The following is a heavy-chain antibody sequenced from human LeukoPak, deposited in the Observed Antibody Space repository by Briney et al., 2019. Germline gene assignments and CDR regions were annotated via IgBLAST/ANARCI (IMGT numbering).Heavy chain of an antibody. D-gene: IGHD2-2*01. Sequence: GGSLRLSCAAFGFIVSANYMSWVRQAPGKGLEWVSVIYTGGSTCYADSVKGRFTISRDNSKNTVYLQMTSLRAEDTAVYYCAKEGDCSTTSCLTGGLDVWGKGTTVTVSS. CDR2: IYTGGST. CDR1: GFIVSANY. J-gene: IGHJ6*04. V-gene: IGHV3-53*01. CDR3: AKEGDCSTTSCLTGGLDV.